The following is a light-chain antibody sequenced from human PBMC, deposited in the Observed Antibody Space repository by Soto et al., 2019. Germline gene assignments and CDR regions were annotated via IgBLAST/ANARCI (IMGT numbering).Light chain of an antibody. J-gene: IGKJ2*01. CDR2: GAS. V-gene: IGKV3-15*01. Sequence: EIVMTQSPATLSVSPGERATLSCRASQSVSSTLAWYQQTPGQAPRLLISGASTRATGIPARFSGSGSGTQFTLTISIPQSEDFAVYYCQQYNSGYTFGQGTKLEIK. CDR1: QSVSST. CDR3: QQYNSGYT.